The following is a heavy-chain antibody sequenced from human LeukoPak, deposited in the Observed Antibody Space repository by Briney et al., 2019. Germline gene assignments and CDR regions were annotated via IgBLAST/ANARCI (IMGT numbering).Heavy chain of an antibody. Sequence: SGGSLRLSCTASGFPFSDYSMNWVRQAPGKGLEWVANIKQDGSEKYYVDSVKGRFTISRDNAKNSLYLQMNSLRAEDTAVYYCARDIVVAAPHFDYWGQGTLVTVSS. CDR3: ARDIVVAAPHFDY. D-gene: IGHD2-2*01. CDR2: IKQDGSEK. V-gene: IGHV3-7*01. CDR1: GFPFSDYS. J-gene: IGHJ4*02.